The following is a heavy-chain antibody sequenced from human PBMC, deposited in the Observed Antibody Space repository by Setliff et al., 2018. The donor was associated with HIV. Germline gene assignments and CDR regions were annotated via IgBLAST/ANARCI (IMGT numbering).Heavy chain of an antibody. V-gene: IGHV3-48*01. D-gene: IGHD6-13*01. CDR3: ARDGYSSSWYVDSYYMDV. J-gene: IGHJ6*03. CDR1: GFTFSSYS. CDR2: ITSSSRTI. Sequence: GESLKISCAASGFTFSSYSMNWVRQAPGKGLEWVSYITSSSRTIYYADSVKGRFTISRDNAKNSLYLQMNSLRAEDTAVYYCARDGYSSSWYVDSYYMDVWGKGNTVTVSS.